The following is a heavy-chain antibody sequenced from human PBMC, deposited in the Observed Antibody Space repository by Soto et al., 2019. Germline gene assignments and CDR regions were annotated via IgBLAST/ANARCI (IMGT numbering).Heavy chain of an antibody. V-gene: IGHV2-5*02. CDR1: GFSLTTYGVG. Sequence: QITLKESGPALVKPTQTLTLTCTFSGFSLTTYGVGVGWIRQPPGKALEWLALIYWDDDKRYCPSLKSRLTITKDTSKNQVVLTMTNMDPVDTATYFWAHRRTLNADWNYCRCDYWGQGTLVTVSS. CDR2: IYWDDDK. J-gene: IGHJ4*02. D-gene: IGHD1-7*01. CDR3: AHRRTLNADWNYCRCDY.